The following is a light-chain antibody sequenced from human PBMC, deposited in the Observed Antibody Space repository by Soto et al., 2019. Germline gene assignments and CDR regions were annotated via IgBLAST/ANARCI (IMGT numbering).Light chain of an antibody. CDR3: SSYTSSNTMV. V-gene: IGLV2-18*02. CDR1: SSDVGSYNR. J-gene: IGLJ3*02. CDR2: EVS. Sequence: ALTQPPSVSGSPGQSVTISCTGTSSDVGSYNRVSWYQQPPGTAPKLMIYEVSNRPSGVPDRFSGSKSGNTASLTISGLQAEDEADYYCSSYTSSNTMVFGGGTKVTVL.